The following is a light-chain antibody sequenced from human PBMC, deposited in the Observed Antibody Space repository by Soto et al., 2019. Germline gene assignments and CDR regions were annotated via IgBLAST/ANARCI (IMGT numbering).Light chain of an antibody. CDR2: DAS. J-gene: IGKJ1*01. CDR1: QSVSSNY. V-gene: IGKV3-20*01. Sequence: EIVLTQSPGTLSLSPGERASLSCRATQSVSSNYLAWYQQKPGQAPRLLIYDASNRATGIPDRFSGSGSGTDFTLTISSLEPEDFAVYYCQQYGTSPRTFGQGTKV. CDR3: QQYGTSPRT.